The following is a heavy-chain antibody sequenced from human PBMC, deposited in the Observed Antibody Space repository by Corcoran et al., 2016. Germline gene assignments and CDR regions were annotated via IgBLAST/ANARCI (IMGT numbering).Heavy chain of an antibody. V-gene: IGHV1-46*01. Sequence: QVQLVQSGAEVKKPGASVKVSCKASGYNFTSYYMHWVRQAPGQGLEWMGIINPSGGSTSYAQKFKGRVTMTRDTSTSTVYMELSSLRSEDTAVYYCASAARFSYFDYWGQGTLVTVSS. J-gene: IGHJ4*02. D-gene: IGHD6-6*01. CDR2: INPSGGST. CDR1: GYNFTSYY. CDR3: ASAARFSYFDY.